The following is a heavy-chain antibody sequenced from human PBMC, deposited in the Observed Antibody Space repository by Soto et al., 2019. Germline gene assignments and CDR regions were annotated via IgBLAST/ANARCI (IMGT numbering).Heavy chain of an antibody. J-gene: IGHJ5*02. CDR3: ARERSSTANWLDP. V-gene: IGHV4-31*03. Sequence: PSETLSLTCTVSGASLHIGGYYWAWIRQNPGKGLGWIGYIYYTGVTYYNPSLGSRVNISVDTSKNQFSLELTSVTAADTAVYYCARERSSTANWLDPWGQGILVTVSS. CDR2: IYYTGVT. D-gene: IGHD2-2*01. CDR1: GASLHIGGYY.